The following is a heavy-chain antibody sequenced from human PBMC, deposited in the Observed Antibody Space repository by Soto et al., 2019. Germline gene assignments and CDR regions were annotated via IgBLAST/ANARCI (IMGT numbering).Heavy chain of an antibody. Sequence: GESLKISCKGSGYSFTSYWISWVRQMPGKGLEWMGRIDPSDSYTNYSPSFQGHVTISADKSISTAYLQWSSLKASDTAMYYCARHPPAGLRYFDWLRDNWFDPWGQGTLVTVSS. CDR2: IDPSDSYT. J-gene: IGHJ5*02. V-gene: IGHV5-10-1*01. CDR1: GYSFTSYW. D-gene: IGHD3-9*01. CDR3: ARHPPAGLRYFDWLRDNWFDP.